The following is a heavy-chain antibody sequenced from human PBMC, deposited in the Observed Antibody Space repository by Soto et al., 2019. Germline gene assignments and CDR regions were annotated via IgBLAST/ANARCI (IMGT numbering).Heavy chain of an antibody. J-gene: IGHJ6*02. CDR3: AKADYGDYVDYYYYGMDV. V-gene: IGHV3-30*18. Sequence: QVQLVESGGGVVQPGRSLRLSCAASGFTFSSYGMHWVRQAPGKGLEWVAVISYDGSNKYYADSVKGRFTISRDNSKNTLYLQMNSLRAEDTAVYYCAKADYGDYVDYYYYGMDVWAQGTTVTVSS. CDR1: GFTFSSYG. D-gene: IGHD4-17*01. CDR2: ISYDGSNK.